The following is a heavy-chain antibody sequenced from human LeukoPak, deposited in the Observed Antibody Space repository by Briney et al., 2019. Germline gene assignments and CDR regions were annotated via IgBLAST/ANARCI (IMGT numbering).Heavy chain of an antibody. Sequence: GGSLRLSCAASGFTFSSYSMSWVRQAPGKGLEWVSSISSSSTYIYYADSLKGRFTISRGNAKNSLYLQMNSLRAEDTALYYCAKAVRQQLGPFDYWGQGTLVTVSS. J-gene: IGHJ4*02. V-gene: IGHV3-21*04. CDR3: AKAVRQQLGPFDY. CDR2: ISSSSTYI. CDR1: GFTFSSYS. D-gene: IGHD6-13*01.